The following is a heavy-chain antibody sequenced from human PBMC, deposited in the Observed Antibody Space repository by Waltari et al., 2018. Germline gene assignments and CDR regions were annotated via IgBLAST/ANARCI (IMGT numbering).Heavy chain of an antibody. CDR1: GGTFNSYG. J-gene: IGHJ3*01. Sequence: QVQLVQSGAEVKKHGSSVKVSCKASGGTFNSYGFSWVRQAPGQGLEWMGGIIPMITTLDYAQKFQGRVTITADEFTGTAYMELSALRSDDTAVYFCARDHNCTSSNCYKGYSFDLWGPGTMITVSS. CDR2: IIPMITTL. CDR3: ARDHNCTSSNCYKGYSFDL. D-gene: IGHD2-2*02. V-gene: IGHV1-69*12.